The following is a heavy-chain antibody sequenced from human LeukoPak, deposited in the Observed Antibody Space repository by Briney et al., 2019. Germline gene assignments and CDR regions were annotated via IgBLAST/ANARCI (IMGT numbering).Heavy chain of an antibody. CDR1: GGSINSFY. J-gene: IGHJ6*04. CDR2: IYYSGST. CDR3: ARLARLTLIRGVTGYHSLDV. D-gene: IGHD3-10*01. Sequence: SETLSLTCTVSGGSINSFYWSWIRQPPGGGLEWIGYIYYSGSTNYNPSLKSRVTISVDASKNEFSLWLSSVPAADTAVYYCARLARLTLIRGVTGYHSLDVWGKGTKVTVSS. V-gene: IGHV4-59*01.